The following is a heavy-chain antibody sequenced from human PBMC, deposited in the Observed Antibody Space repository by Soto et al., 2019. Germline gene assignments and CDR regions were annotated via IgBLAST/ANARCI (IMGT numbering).Heavy chain of an antibody. CDR1: GFTFSSYG. CDR3: ARDHLYYFDY. V-gene: IGHV3-33*01. J-gene: IGHJ4*02. Sequence: QVQLVESGGGVVQPGRSLRLSCAVSGFTFSSYGMHWVRQAPGKGLEWVAVIWYDGSNKYYADSVKGRFTISRDNSKNTLYLQMNSLRAEDTAVYYCARDHLYYFDYWGQGTLVTVSS. CDR2: IWYDGSNK.